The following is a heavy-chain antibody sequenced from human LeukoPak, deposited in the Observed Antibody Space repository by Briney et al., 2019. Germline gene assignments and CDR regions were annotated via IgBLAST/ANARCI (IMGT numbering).Heavy chain of an antibody. Sequence: SETLSLTCTVSGGSITYFYWNWIRQSPEKGLEWIGYISNTGSTNYNPSLKSRVAISVDTSKSQFSLNLSSVTAADTALYYCTRGFRSSFSDQWGQGTLVTVSS. CDR1: GGSITYFY. CDR3: TRGFRSSFSDQ. D-gene: IGHD1-26*01. CDR2: ISNTGST. V-gene: IGHV4-59*01. J-gene: IGHJ4*02.